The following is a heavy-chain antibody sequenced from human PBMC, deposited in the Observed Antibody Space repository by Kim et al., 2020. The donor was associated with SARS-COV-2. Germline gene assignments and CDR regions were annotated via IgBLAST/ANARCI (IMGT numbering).Heavy chain of an antibody. V-gene: IGHV3-9*01. CDR3: AKDSSYYYDG. Sequence: GGSLRLSCAASGFILGDYDMHWVRQAPGKGLEWVSGISWNSGIIDYADSVKGRFTISRDNAKNSLYLQMNSLRAEDTALYYCAKDSSYYYDGWGQGTLVT. CDR1: GFILGDYD. J-gene: IGHJ4*02. CDR2: ISWNSGII. D-gene: IGHD3-22*01.